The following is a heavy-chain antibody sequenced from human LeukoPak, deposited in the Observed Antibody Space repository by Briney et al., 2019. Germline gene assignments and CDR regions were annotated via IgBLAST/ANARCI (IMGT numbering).Heavy chain of an antibody. D-gene: IGHD2-21*02. J-gene: IGHJ5*02. CDR3: ARQSNCGGDCYSIWFDP. CDR2: IYTSGST. CDR1: GGSISSDY. Sequence: SETLSLTCTVFGGSISSDYWIWIRQSAGKGLEWIGRIYTSGSTNYNPSLKSRVTMSVDTSKNQFSLKLTSVTAADTAVYYCARQSNCGGDCYSIWFDPWGQGTLVTVSS. V-gene: IGHV4-4*07.